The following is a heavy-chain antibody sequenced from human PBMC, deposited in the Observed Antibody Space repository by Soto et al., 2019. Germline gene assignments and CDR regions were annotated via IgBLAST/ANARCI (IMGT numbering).Heavy chain of an antibody. J-gene: IGHJ1*01. D-gene: IGHD5-12*01. Sequence: LXESLKTSCKGCGISSSPNHCMAWANHMPGKALSWVGIIDPRASTTLYSTSFQGHVTISLNNSITTNCLQWSGLRASETAIYCCRSRHHVGVATAGGFHHWGQGALVTVSS. CDR3: RSRHHVGVATAGGFHH. V-gene: IGHV5-51*07. CDR1: GISSSPNHC. CDR2: IDPRASTT.